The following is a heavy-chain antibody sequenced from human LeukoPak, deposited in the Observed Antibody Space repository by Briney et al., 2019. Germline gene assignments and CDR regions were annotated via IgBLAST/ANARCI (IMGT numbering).Heavy chain of an antibody. V-gene: IGHV3-30*02. J-gene: IGHJ4*02. D-gene: IGHD4-17*01. CDR1: GFTFSSYS. Sequence: GGSLRLSCAASGFTFSSYSMHWVRQAPGKGLQWVSHIRSDGSTSYCADSVKGRFTISRDNSRNTLYLQMNSLRPEDTAIYFCVKDHGAYDLDSWGQGTLVTVSS. CDR2: IRSDGSTS. CDR3: VKDHGAYDLDS.